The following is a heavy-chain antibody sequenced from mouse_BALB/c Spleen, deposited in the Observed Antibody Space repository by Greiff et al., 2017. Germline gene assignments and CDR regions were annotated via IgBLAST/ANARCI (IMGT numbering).Heavy chain of an antibody. J-gene: IGHJ4*01. Sequence: VKVVESGAELVRPGVSVKISCKGSGYTFTDYAMHWVKQSHAKSLEWIGVISTYYGDASYNQKFKGKATMTVDKSSSTAYMELARLTSEDSAIYYCARQLGLRNYAMDYWGQGTSVTVSS. D-gene: IGHD3-1*01. CDR3: ARQLGLRNYAMDY. CDR1: GYTFTDYA. V-gene: IGHV1S137*01. CDR2: ISTYYGDA.